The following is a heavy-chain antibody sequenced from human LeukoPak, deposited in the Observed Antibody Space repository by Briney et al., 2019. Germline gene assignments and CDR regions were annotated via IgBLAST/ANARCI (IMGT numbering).Heavy chain of an antibody. CDR2: IYYSGST. CDR1: GGSISSSSYY. CDR3: ASTRRDGYNLFDY. Sequence: PSETLSLTCTVSGGSISSSSYYWGWIRQPPGKGLEWIGSIYYSGSTYYNPSLKSRVTISVDTSKNQFSLKLSSVTAADTAVYYCASTRRDGYNLFDYWGQGTLVTVSS. J-gene: IGHJ4*02. D-gene: IGHD5-24*01. V-gene: IGHV4-39*07.